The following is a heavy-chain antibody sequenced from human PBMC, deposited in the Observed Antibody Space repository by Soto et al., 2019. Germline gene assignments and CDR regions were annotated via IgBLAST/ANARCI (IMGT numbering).Heavy chain of an antibody. CDR3: ARETGTTFFLSWFDP. J-gene: IGHJ5*02. V-gene: IGHV1-2*04. CDR1: GYTFTGYY. D-gene: IGHD1-7*01. CDR2: INPNSGGT. Sequence: GAPVKVSCKASGYTFTGYYMHWVRQAPGQGLEWMGWINPNSGGTNYAQKFQGWVTMTRDTSISTAYMELSRLRSDDTAVYYCARETGTTFFLSWFDPWGQGTLVTVSS.